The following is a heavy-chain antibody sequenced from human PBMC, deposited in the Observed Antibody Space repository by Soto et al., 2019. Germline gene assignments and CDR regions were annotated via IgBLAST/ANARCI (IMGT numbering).Heavy chain of an antibody. CDR3: ATRYGDYAGDY. V-gene: IGHV4-4*02. Sequence: SSETLSLTCAVSGGSISSSNWWSWVRQPPGKGLEWIGEIYHSGSTNYNPSLKSRVTISVDKSKNQFSLKLSSVTAADTAVYYCATRYGDYAGDYWGQGTLVTVS. D-gene: IGHD4-17*01. J-gene: IGHJ4*02. CDR1: GGSISSSNW. CDR2: IYHSGST.